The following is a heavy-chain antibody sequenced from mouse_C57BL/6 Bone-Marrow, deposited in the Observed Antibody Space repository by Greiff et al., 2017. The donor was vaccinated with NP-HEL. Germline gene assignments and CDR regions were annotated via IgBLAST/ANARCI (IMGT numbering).Heavy chain of an antibody. CDR3: ARGGQLRPRGFAY. D-gene: IGHD3-2*02. Sequence: VQLKESGPVLVKPGASVKMSCKASGYTFTDYYMNWVKQSHGKSLEWIGVINPYNGGTSYNQKFKGKATLTVDKSSSTAYMELNSLTSEDSAVYYCARGGQLRPRGFAYWGQGTLVTVSA. CDR1: GYTFTDYY. V-gene: IGHV1-19*01. CDR2: INPYNGGT. J-gene: IGHJ3*01.